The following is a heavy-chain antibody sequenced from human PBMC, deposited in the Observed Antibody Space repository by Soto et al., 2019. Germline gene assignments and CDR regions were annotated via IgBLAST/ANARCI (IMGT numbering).Heavy chain of an antibody. Sequence: EVQLVGSGGGLVQPGGSLRLSCAASGFTLSSYNMSWVRQAPGKGLEWVSYISGSSDTIYYSDSVKGRFTISRDNAKNSLYLQMDSLRDEDTAVYYCARDHGGSTWFVGIYYYFGVDVWGQGTTVTVSS. V-gene: IGHV3-48*02. CDR1: GFTLSSYN. CDR3: ARDHGGSTWFVGIYYYFGVDV. J-gene: IGHJ6*02. CDR2: ISGSSDTI. D-gene: IGHD6-13*01.